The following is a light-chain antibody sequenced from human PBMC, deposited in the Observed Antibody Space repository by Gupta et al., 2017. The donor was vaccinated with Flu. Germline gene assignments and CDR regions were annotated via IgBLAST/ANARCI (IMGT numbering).Light chain of an antibody. CDR2: DTF. J-gene: IGKJ1*01. Sequence: DIQMMQSPSFLSAFVGDRVTITCRATQTIKTYLNWYQQKPVKTPRLLIHDTFNLQSGVPSRFSGSGSGTDFTLTITILQPEEFATYYCQQSNIIPRTFGQGTKVEIK. CDR3: QQSNIIPRT. V-gene: IGKV1-39*01. CDR1: QTIKTY.